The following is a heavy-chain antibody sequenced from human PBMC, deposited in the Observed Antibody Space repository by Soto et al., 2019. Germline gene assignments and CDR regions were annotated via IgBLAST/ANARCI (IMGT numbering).Heavy chain of an antibody. J-gene: IGHJ4*02. V-gene: IGHV4-59*01. CDR2: IYYSGST. CDR3: ASRIRLYSSGWYYFDY. CDR1: GGSISSYY. D-gene: IGHD6-19*01. Sequence: SETVSLTCTVSGGSISSYYWSWIRQPPGKGLEWIGYIYYSGSTNYNPSLKSRVTISVDTSKNQFSLKLSSVTAADTAVYYCASRIRLYSSGWYYFDYWGQGTLVTVSS.